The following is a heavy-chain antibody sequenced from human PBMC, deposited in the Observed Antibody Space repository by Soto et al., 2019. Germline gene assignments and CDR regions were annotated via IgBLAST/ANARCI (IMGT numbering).Heavy chain of an antibody. CDR1: GFTLSRYW. V-gene: IGHV3-74*01. J-gene: IGHJ4*02. D-gene: IGHD3-16*01. CDR2: INGDGTST. Sequence: GGSLRLSCAASGFTLSRYWMHWVRQAPGKGLVWVSRINGDGTSTSYADSVKGRFTISSDNAKNTLYLQMSSLRAEDTAVYYCARGHPSNGVGDFDYWGQGTLVTVSS. CDR3: ARGHPSNGVGDFDY.